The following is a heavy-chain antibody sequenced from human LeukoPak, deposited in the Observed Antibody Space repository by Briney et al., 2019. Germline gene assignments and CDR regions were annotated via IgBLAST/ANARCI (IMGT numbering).Heavy chain of an antibody. J-gene: IGHJ5*02. D-gene: IGHD3-16*02. Sequence: SETLSLTCTVSGGSISSYYWSWIRPPAGKGLEWIGRTYTSGSTNYNPSLKSRVTMSVDTSKNQFSLKLSSVTAADTAVYYCARGRYYYVWGGYRNWFDPWGQGTLVTVSS. CDR2: TYTSGST. V-gene: IGHV4-4*07. CDR1: GGSISSYY. CDR3: ARGRYYYVWGGYRNWFDP.